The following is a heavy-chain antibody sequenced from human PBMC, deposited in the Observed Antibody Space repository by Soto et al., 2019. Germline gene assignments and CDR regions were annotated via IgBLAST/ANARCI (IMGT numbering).Heavy chain of an antibody. Sequence: GGSLRLSCSASGFTFSGYAMYWVRQAPGKGLEYVSGISGNGGSTHFADSVKGRFTISRDNSKNTLYLQMSSLRAEDTAVYYCVKDRVRAASAPRYFQHWGQGTLVTVSS. V-gene: IGHV3-64D*08. CDR2: ISGNGGST. CDR3: VKDRVRAASAPRYFQH. CDR1: GFTFSGYA. J-gene: IGHJ1*01. D-gene: IGHD2-15*01.